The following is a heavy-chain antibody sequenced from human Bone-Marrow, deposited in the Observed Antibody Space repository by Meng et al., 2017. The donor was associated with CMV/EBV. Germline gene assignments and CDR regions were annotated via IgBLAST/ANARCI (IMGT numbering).Heavy chain of an antibody. CDR1: DDSMNTRTHC. Sequence: SETLSLTCSVSDDSMNTRTHCWGWIRQSPGKGLEWIGTTYYSGSTYYNPSLSGRVTISAATSKNQFSLKLSSVTAADTAVYFCASPVVPASSDYYYGMDVWGQGTTVTVSS. CDR3: ASPVVPASSDYYYGMDV. CDR2: TYYSGST. V-gene: IGHV4-39*07. J-gene: IGHJ6*02. D-gene: IGHD2-2*01.